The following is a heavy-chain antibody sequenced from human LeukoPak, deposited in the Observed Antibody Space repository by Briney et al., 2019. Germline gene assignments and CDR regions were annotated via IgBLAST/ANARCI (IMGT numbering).Heavy chain of an antibody. CDR2: ISAYNGNT. Sequence: GASVKVSCKASGYTFTRYGMSWVRQAPGQGLEWMGWISAYNGNTNYAQKLQGRVTMTTDTSTSTAYMELRSLRSDDTAVYYCARDQIAVAGMVMVGYAYYYMLVWGRGTTVTVSS. D-gene: IGHD6-19*01. V-gene: IGHV1-18*01. J-gene: IGHJ6*03. CDR3: ARDQIAVAGMVMVGYAYYYMLV. CDR1: GYTFTRYG.